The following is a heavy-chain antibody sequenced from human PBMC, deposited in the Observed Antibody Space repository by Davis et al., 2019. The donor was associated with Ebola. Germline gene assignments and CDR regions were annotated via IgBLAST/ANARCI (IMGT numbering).Heavy chain of an antibody. Sequence: AASVKVSCKASGGTFSSYDINWVRQATGQGPEWMGWMNPNSGNTGYAQKFQGRVTMTRDTSTSTVYMELSSLRSEDTAVYYCARGNWELLDWGQGTLVTVSS. CDR2: MNPNSGNT. J-gene: IGHJ4*02. D-gene: IGHD1-26*01. CDR1: GGTFSSYD. V-gene: IGHV1-8*02. CDR3: ARGNWELLD.